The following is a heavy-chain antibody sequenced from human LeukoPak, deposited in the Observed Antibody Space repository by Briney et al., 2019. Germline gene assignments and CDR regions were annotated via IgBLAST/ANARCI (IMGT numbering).Heavy chain of an antibody. V-gene: IGHV4-59*01. Sequence: SETLSLTCTVSGGSISNYYWSWIRQPPGKGLEWIGYIYYSGSTNYNPSLKSRVIISVDTSKNQFSLKLSSVAAADTAVYYCARDIAVAGNYFDYWGQGTLVTVSS. D-gene: IGHD6-19*01. J-gene: IGHJ4*02. CDR2: IYYSGST. CDR1: GGSISNYY. CDR3: ARDIAVAGNYFDY.